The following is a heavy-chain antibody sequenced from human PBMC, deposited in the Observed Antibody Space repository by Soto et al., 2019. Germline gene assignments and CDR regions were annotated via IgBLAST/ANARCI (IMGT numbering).Heavy chain of an antibody. CDR3: ARADGGWYDWWYFDY. D-gene: IGHD6-19*01. Sequence: TLSLTCAISGDSVSSNSAAWNWIRQSPSRGLEWLGRTYYRSKWYNDYAVSVKSRITVNPDTSKNQFSLQLNSVTPEDTAVYYCARADGGWYDWWYFDYWGQGTLVTVSS. CDR2: TYYRSKWYN. J-gene: IGHJ4*02. V-gene: IGHV6-1*01. CDR1: GDSVSSNSAA.